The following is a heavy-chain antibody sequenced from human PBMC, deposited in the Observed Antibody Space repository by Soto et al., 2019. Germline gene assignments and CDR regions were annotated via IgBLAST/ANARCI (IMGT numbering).Heavy chain of an antibody. Sequence: GGSLRLSXAASGFTFSDYYMSWIRQAPGKGLEWVSYISSSGSTIYYADSVKGRFTISRDNAKNSLYLQMNSLRAEGTAVYYCAREGIAAAGSNRIDYWGQGTLVTVSS. CDR2: ISSSGSTI. V-gene: IGHV3-11*01. CDR3: AREGIAAAGSNRIDY. CDR1: GFTFSDYY. D-gene: IGHD6-13*01. J-gene: IGHJ4*02.